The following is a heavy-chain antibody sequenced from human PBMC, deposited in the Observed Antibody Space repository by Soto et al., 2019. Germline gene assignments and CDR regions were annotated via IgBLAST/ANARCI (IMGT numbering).Heavy chain of an antibody. J-gene: IGHJ4*02. CDR1: GYSLSDLS. CDR2: LDAEDGET. D-gene: IGHD2-2*01. Sequence: ASVKVSCKVSGYSLSDLSIHWVRQAPGKGLEWMGGLDAEDGETIYAQKLQGRGTMTEDTSTDTAYMELSSLTSEDTAMYYCATLPRTIERTPAAIWSFDSCGAGTRLTV. CDR3: ATLPRTIERTPAAIWSFDS. V-gene: IGHV1-24*01.